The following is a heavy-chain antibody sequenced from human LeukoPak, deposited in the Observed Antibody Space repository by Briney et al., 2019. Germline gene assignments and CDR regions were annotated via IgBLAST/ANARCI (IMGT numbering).Heavy chain of an antibody. J-gene: IGHJ4*02. V-gene: IGHV3-30*02. D-gene: IGHD5-18*01. CDR3: AKESSEEYSYVPLDY. CDR1: GFTFSSYG. Sequence: GGSLRLSCAASGFTFSSYGMHWVRQAPGKGLEWVAFIRYDGSNKYYADSVKGRFTISRDNSKNTLYLQMNSLRAEDTAVYYCAKESSEEYSYVPLDYWGQGTLVTVSS. CDR2: IRYDGSNK.